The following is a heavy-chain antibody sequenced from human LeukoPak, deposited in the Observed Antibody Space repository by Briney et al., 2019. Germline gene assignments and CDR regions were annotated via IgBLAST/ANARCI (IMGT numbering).Heavy chain of an antibody. J-gene: IGHJ4*02. D-gene: IGHD4-23*01. CDR1: GFTFSSYA. CDR3: TRLAGGHTGPFDY. Sequence: GGSLRLSCAASGFTFSSYAMSWVRQAPGKGLEWVANIKQDGSEKYYVDSVKGRFTISRDNAKNSLYLQMNSLRAEDTAVYYCTRLAGGHTGPFDYWGQGTLVAVSS. CDR2: IKQDGSEK. V-gene: IGHV3-7*03.